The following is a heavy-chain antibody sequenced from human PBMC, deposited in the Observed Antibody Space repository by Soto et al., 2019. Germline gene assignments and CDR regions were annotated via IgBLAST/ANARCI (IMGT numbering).Heavy chain of an antibody. V-gene: IGHV3-23*01. Sequence: GGARRLSWAASGFTFSSYAMSWVRQAPGKGLEWVSAISGSGGSTYYADSVKGRFTISRDNSKNTLYLQMNSLRAEDTAVYYCAKAPHPGPEPVLFDYWGQGTLVTVSS. J-gene: IGHJ4*02. CDR3: AKAPHPGPEPVLFDY. CDR2: ISGSGGST. D-gene: IGHD1-26*01. CDR1: GFTFSSYA.